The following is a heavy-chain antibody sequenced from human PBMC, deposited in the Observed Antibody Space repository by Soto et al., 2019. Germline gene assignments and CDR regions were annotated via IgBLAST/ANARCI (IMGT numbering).Heavy chain of an antibody. CDR2: IRSKAYGGTT. CDR1: GFTFGAYA. D-gene: IGHD4-17*01. V-gene: IGHV3-49*03. CDR3: TRDHYSYGDFEAFDI. Sequence: EVQLVESGGGLVQPGRSLRLSCTASGFTFGAYAMSWFRQAPGKGLEWVGFIRSKAYGGTTEYAASVKGRFTIARDDSKSSAYLQMNSLKTEDTAVYYCTRDHYSYGDFEAFDIWGQGTMVTVSS. J-gene: IGHJ3*02.